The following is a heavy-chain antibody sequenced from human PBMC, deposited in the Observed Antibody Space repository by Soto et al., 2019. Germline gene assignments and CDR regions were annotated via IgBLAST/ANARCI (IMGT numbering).Heavy chain of an antibody. V-gene: IGHV1-18*01. J-gene: IGHJ4*02. CDR3: ARGRYGDY. D-gene: IGHD1-1*01. Sequence: QVHLVQSGAEVKKPGASVKVSCKGSGYIFTTYGITWVRQAPGQGLEWMGWISAHNGNTNYAQKLQGRVTGTRDPSTSTAYMELRNLRSDDTAVYYCARGRYGDYWGQGALVTVSS. CDR2: ISAHNGNT. CDR1: GYIFTTYG.